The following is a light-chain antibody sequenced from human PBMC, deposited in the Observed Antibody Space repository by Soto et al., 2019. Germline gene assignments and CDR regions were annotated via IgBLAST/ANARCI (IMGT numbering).Light chain of an antibody. Sequence: DIQMTQSPATLSASVCDSVTITCRASQSITNWLAWYQLKPGKAPKLLIHEASNLHSGVSSRFTGSGSGTDFTLTITSLQHEDFATYYCQQYKSYWTFGQGTKVDI. V-gene: IGKV1-5*03. CDR1: QSITNW. CDR3: QQYKSYWT. J-gene: IGKJ1*01. CDR2: EAS.